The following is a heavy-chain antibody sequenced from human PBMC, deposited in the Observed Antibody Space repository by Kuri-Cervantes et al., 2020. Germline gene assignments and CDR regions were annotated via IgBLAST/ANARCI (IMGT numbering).Heavy chain of an antibody. Sequence: GESLKISCAASGFTFSSYSMNWVRQAPGKGLEWVSSISSSSSYIYYADSVKGRFTISRDNAKNSLYLQMNGLRAEDTAVYYCVQGGSGSYPFDYWGQGTLVTVSS. CDR1: GFTFSSYS. V-gene: IGHV3-21*01. CDR2: ISSSSSYI. D-gene: IGHD3-10*01. CDR3: VQGGSGSYPFDY. J-gene: IGHJ4*02.